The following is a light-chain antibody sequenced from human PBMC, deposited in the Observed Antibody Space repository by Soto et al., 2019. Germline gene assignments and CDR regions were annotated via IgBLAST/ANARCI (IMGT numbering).Light chain of an antibody. V-gene: IGKV3-20*01. CDR2: GAS. CDR1: QSVSNY. J-gene: IGKJ1*01. Sequence: EILVTQSPATLSLSPGERATLSCRASQSVSNYLAWYQRKPGQAPRLLIYGASSRATGIPDRFSGSGSGTDFTLTISRLEPEDFAVYYCHQYGGSPQTFGQGTKVDIK. CDR3: HQYGGSPQT.